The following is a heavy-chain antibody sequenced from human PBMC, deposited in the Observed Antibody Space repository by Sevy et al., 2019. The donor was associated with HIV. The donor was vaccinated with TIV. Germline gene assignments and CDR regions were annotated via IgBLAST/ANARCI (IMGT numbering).Heavy chain of an antibody. CDR2: ISSSGSTI. D-gene: IGHD6-13*01. V-gene: IGHV3-11*01. CDR3: AREEQQLVLDY. J-gene: IGHJ4*02. CDR1: GFTFSDYY. Sequence: GETLKISCAASGFTFSDYYMSWIRQAPGKGLEWVSYISSSGSTIYYADSVKGRFTISRDNAKNSLYLQMNSLRAEDTAVYYCAREEQQLVLDYWGQGTLVTVSS.